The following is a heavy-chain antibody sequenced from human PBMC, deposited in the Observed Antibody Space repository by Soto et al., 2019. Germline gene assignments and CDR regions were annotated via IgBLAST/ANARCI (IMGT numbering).Heavy chain of an antibody. CDR1: GGSISSGGYS. V-gene: IGHV4-30-2*01. D-gene: IGHD4-17*01. J-gene: IGHJ6*02. CDR2: IYESGST. CDR3: ARAHYGDYGYGMDV. Sequence: QLQLQESGSGLVKPSQTLSLTCAVSGGSISSGGYSWSWIRQPPGKGLEWIGYIYESGSTYYNPSLKSRVTISVDRSKHQFSLKLSSVTAADTAVYYCARAHYGDYGYGMDVWGHGTTVTVSS.